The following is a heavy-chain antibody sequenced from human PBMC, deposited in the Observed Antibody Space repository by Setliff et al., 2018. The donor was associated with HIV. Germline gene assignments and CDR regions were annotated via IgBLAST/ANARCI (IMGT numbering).Heavy chain of an antibody. CDR3: AREGLAVAGLNWFDP. D-gene: IGHD6-19*01. J-gene: IGHJ5*02. CDR2: IYYSGST. Sequence: SETLSLTCTVSGGSISSYYWTWIRQPPGKGLEWIGYIYYSGSTNYNPSLKSRVTISVDTSKNQFSLKLSSVTAADTAVYYCAREGLAVAGLNWFDPWGRGTLVTVSS. V-gene: IGHV4-59*01. CDR1: GGSISSYY.